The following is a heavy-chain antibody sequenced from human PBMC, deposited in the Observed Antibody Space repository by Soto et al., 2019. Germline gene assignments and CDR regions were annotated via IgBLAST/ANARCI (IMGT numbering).Heavy chain of an antibody. V-gene: IGHV1-18*01. Sequence: ASVKVSCKSSDNTFTHYGINWVRQAPGQGLEWMGWISGYNGNTKYAQKFQDRVTMTADTSTRTAFMEVRSLTSDDTGVYFCEANGGNYFGLDVWVQRTTVTVSS. CDR1: DNTFTHYG. D-gene: IGHD2-8*01. J-gene: IGHJ6*02. CDR2: ISGYNGNT. CDR3: EANGGNYFGLDV.